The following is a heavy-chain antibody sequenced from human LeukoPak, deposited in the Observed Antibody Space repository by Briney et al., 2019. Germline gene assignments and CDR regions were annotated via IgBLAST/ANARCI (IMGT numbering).Heavy chain of an antibody. CDR1: GGSISSSSYY. CDR3: ARHGDSSGWSEFDY. J-gene: IGHJ4*02. V-gene: IGHV4-39*01. CDR2: IYYSGST. D-gene: IGHD6-19*01. Sequence: SETLSLTCTVSGGSISSSSYYWGWIRQPPGKGLEWIGSIYYSGSTYYNPSLKSRVTISVDTSKNQFSLKLSSVTAADTAVYYCARHGDSSGWSEFDYWGQGTLVTVSS.